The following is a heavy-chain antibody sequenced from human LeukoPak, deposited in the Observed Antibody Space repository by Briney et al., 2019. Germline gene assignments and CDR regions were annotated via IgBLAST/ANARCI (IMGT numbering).Heavy chain of an antibody. Sequence: PGGSLRLSCAASGFTFSSHWMSWVRQAPGKGLEWVANIKQDGSEKYYVDSVKGRFTISRDNAKNSLYLQVNSLRAEDTAVYYCARVVQDPFGFDYWGQGTLVTVSS. CDR1: GFTFSSHW. V-gene: IGHV3-7*01. J-gene: IGHJ4*02. CDR3: ARVVQDPFGFDY. CDR2: IKQDGSEK. D-gene: IGHD2-15*01.